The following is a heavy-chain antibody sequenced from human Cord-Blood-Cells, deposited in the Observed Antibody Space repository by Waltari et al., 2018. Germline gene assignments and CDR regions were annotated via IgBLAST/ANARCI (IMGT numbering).Heavy chain of an antibody. CDR1: GFTFSSYS. J-gene: IGHJ6*02. V-gene: IGHV3-21*01. CDR3: ARDVPSSSYYYYYGMDV. D-gene: IGHD6-6*01. Sequence: EVQLVESGGGLVKPGGSLRLSCAASGFTFSSYSMNWVRQAPGKGLEWVSSISSSSSYIYYADSVKGRFTISRDNAKNSLYLQMNSLRAEDTAVYYCARDVPSSSYYYYYGMDVWGQGTTVTVSS. CDR2: ISSSSSYI.